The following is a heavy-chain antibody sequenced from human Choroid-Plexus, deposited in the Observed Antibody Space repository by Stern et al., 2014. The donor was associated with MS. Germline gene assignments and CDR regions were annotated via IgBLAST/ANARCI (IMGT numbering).Heavy chain of an antibody. CDR1: GFTFGNYW. D-gene: IGHD3-3*01. J-gene: IGHJ6*02. CDR3: ARVYNTIYGIVTQRGSGMDV. Sequence: EGQLVESGGGLVQPGGSLTISCTAAGFTFGNYWMTWVRQAPGKGLEWVANITEDGTEKNYVDSVKGRFTISRDNSRNLLYLQMNSLRVEDTALYYWARVYNTIYGIVTQRGSGMDVWGQGTTVIVSS. CDR2: ITEDGTEK. V-gene: IGHV3-7*01.